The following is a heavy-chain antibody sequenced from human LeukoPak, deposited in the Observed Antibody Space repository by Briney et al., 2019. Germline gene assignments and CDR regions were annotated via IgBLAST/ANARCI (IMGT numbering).Heavy chain of an antibody. Sequence: GGSLRLSCAASGFTFSSYGMNWVRQAPGKGLEWVSYISVGGDTRYYAGSVRGRFTISRDAAGNSLYLQMNSLRDEDTAVYYCARMLGFTLDYWGQGTLVTVSS. CDR2: ISVGGDTR. D-gene: IGHD3-10*02. CDR3: ARMLGFTLDY. J-gene: IGHJ4*02. CDR1: GFTFSSYG. V-gene: IGHV3-48*02.